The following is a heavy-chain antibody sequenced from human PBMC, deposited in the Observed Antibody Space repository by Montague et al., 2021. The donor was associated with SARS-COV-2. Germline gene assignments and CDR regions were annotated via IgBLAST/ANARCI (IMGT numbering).Heavy chain of an antibody. D-gene: IGHD2-2*02. CDR3: ARLGDGIVPSPILGLGRYYSFYYMDF. J-gene: IGHJ6*03. CDR2: ISQGGNT. Sequence: SETLSLTCAVSGGSFSPYYWSWIRQPPGKGLEWIGEISQGGNTKYNPSLQSRVSISLDTSRNQFSLKVSSVTAADTAIYYCARLGDGIVPSPILGLGRYYSFYYMDFWAKGTTVTVSS. V-gene: IGHV4-34*01. CDR1: GGSFSPYY.